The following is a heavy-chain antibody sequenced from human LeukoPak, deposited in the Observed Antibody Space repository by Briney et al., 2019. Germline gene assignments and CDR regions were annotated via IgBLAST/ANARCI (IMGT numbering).Heavy chain of an antibody. D-gene: IGHD3-10*01. CDR1: GYTFSDYY. J-gene: IGHJ4*02. Sequence: ASVKVSCKASGYTFSDYYIHWVRQAPGQGLEWMGWINPNSGGTNYAQKFQGRVAMTRDTSFSTAYMELNRLTSDDTAVYYCARWSAARGSGFDYWGQGTLVTVSS. V-gene: IGHV1-2*02. CDR2: INPNSGGT. CDR3: ARWSAARGSGFDY.